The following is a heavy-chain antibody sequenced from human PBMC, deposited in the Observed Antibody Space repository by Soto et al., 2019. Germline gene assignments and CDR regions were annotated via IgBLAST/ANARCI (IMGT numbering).Heavy chain of an antibody. J-gene: IGHJ5*02. Sequence: GGSLRLSCAASGFTFSGSAMHWVRQASGKGLEWVANIKQDGSEKYYVDSVKGRFTISRDNAKNSLYLQMNSLRAEDTAVYYCATSIKEGYSSSWSMFDPWGQGTLVTVSS. V-gene: IGHV3-7*02. CDR3: ATSIKEGYSSSWSMFDP. D-gene: IGHD6-13*01. CDR1: GFTFSGSA. CDR2: IKQDGSEK.